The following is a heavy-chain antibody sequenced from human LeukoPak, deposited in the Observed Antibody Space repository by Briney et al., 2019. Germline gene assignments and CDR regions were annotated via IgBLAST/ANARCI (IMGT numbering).Heavy chain of an antibody. CDR2: IYTSGST. Sequence: SETLSLTCTVSGGSLSSGSYYWSWIRQPAGKGLEWIGRIYTSGSTNYNPSLKSRVTISVDTSKNQFSLKLSSVTAADTAVYYCARAPRRGYSYVRNNPEYYFDYWGQGTLVTVSS. J-gene: IGHJ4*02. V-gene: IGHV4-61*02. D-gene: IGHD5-18*01. CDR1: GGSLSSGSYY. CDR3: ARAPRRGYSYVRNNPEYYFDY.